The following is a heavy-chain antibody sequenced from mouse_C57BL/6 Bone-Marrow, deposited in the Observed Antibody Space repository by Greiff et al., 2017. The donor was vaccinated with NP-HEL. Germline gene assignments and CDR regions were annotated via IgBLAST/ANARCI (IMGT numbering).Heavy chain of an antibody. CDR3: ARRQPYYYGSSWFAY. D-gene: IGHD1-1*01. CDR1: GFNIKNTY. J-gene: IGHJ3*01. CDR2: IDPANGNT. V-gene: IGHV14-3*01. Sequence: VQLHQSVAELVRPGASVKLSCTASGFNIKNTYMHWVKQRPEQGLEWIGRIDPANGNTKYAPKFQGKATITADTSSNTAYLQLSSLTSEDTAIYYCARRQPYYYGSSWFAYWGQGTLVTVSA.